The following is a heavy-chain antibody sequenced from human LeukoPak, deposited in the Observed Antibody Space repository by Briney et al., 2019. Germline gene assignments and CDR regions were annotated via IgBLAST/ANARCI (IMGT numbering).Heavy chain of an antibody. V-gene: IGHV3-64*01. CDR3: VKDGGRYGSGSYYLDY. CDR2: ISSNGGST. D-gene: IGHD3-10*01. J-gene: IGHJ4*02. Sequence: GGSLRLSCAASGFTFSSYVMYWVRQAPGKGLEYVSSISSNGGSTYYANSVKGRFTISRDNSKNTLHLQMSSLRAEDTAVYYCVKDGGRYGSGSYYLDYWGQGSLVTVSS. CDR1: GFTFSSYV.